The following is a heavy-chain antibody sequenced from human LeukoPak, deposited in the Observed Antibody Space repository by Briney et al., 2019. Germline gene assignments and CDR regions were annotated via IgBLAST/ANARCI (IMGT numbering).Heavy chain of an antibody. Sequence: ASVKVSCKASGYTFTSYGISWVRQAPGQGLEWMGWISAYNGNPNYAQKLQGRVTMTTDTSTSTAYMELRSLRSDDTAVYYCARKVAAAGTSWFDPWGQGTLVTVSS. V-gene: IGHV1-18*01. CDR2: ISAYNGNP. D-gene: IGHD6-13*01. CDR1: GYTFTSYG. CDR3: ARKVAAAGTSWFDP. J-gene: IGHJ5*02.